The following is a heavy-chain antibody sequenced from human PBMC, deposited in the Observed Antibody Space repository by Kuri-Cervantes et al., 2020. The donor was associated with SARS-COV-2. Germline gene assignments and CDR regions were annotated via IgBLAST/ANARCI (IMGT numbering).Heavy chain of an antibody. CDR1: GFTFSNYA. CDR3: AKDRRGLRFLEWLLTNDAFDI. Sequence: GESLKISCAASGFTFSNYAMHWVRQAPGKGLEWVAVISYDGSNKYYADSVKGRFTISRDNSKNMLYLQMNSLRAEDTAVYYCAKDRRGLRFLEWLLTNDAFDIWGQGTMVTVSS. CDR2: ISYDGSNK. J-gene: IGHJ3*02. V-gene: IGHV3-30-3*01. D-gene: IGHD3-3*01.